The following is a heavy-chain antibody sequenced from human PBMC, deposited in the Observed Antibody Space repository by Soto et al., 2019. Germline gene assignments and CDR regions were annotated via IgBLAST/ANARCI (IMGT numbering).Heavy chain of an antibody. CDR2: ISAAGDP. CDR1: GLTLRNYT. CDR3: ARTDRDFYGLDV. J-gene: IGHJ6*02. V-gene: IGHV3-13*05. Sequence: EVQLVESGGGLVQPGGSLSFSLEASGLTLRNYTRTWVGQGTGKGLEWVSGISAAGDPDYADSVEGRFTISRENAQNSFFLQMNSLRVGDTAVYYCARTDRDFYGLDVWGQGTTVIVSS.